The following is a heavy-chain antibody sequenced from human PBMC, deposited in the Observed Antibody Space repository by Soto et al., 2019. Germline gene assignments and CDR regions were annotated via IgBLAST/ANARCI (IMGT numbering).Heavy chain of an antibody. Sequence: QVQLVQSGAEVKKPGASVKVSCKASGYFFTDYYIHWVRQAPGQGLEWMGWINPNSGGTTFAEKFEARVTLTRDTSISTVYMELSRLRFDDTAVYYCARDDGQSRDIVDIWGQGTMVTVSS. V-gene: IGHV1-2*02. CDR3: ARDDGQSRDIVDI. J-gene: IGHJ3*02. CDR2: INPNSGGT. CDR1: GYFFTDYY. D-gene: IGHD2-15*01.